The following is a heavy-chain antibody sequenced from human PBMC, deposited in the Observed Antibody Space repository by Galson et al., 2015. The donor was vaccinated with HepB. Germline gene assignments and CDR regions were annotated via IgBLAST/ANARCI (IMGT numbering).Heavy chain of an antibody. J-gene: IGHJ3*02. D-gene: IGHD5-18*01. CDR1: GFTFSSYG. V-gene: IGHV3-30*18. CDR3: AKDAWRYSYGTRSAFDI. CDR2: ISYDGSNK. Sequence: SLRLSCAASGFTFSSYGMHWVRQAPGKGLEWVAVISYDGSNKYYADSVKGRFTISRDNSKNTLYLQMNSLRAEDTAVYYCAKDAWRYSYGTRSAFDIWGQGTMVTVSS.